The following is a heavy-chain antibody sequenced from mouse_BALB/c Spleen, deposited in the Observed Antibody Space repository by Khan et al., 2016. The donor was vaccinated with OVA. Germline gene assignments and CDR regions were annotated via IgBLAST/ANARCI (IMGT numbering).Heavy chain of an antibody. Sequence: EVQLQESGPGLVKPSQSLSLTCTVTGYSITSDYAWNWIRQFPGNKLEWMGYINYSGATSYPPSLKSRISITRDTSKNQFFLQLNSVTTEDSATYYCARWFTYWGQGTLVTVS. CDR3: ARWFTY. V-gene: IGHV3-2*02. CDR2: INYSGAT. CDR1: GYSITSDYA. J-gene: IGHJ3*01.